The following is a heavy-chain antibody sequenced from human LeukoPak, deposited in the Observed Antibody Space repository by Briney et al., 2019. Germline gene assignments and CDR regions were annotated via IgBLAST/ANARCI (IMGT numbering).Heavy chain of an antibody. Sequence: SVKVSCKASADTVHTCVLLWVRQAPGQGLEWMGGIIPHFKITTYAQRVQGRVTVIADGSTGTVYMELSSLTFEDTAVYYCARDIVRFGEIWYFDLWGPGTLVTVSS. J-gene: IGHJ2*01. D-gene: IGHD3-10*01. CDR2: IIPHFKIT. CDR3: ARDIVRFGEIWYFDL. CDR1: ADTVHTCV. V-gene: IGHV1-69*01.